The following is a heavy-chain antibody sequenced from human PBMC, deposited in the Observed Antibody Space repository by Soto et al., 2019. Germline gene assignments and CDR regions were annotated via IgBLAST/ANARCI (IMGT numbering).Heavy chain of an antibody. CDR3: AGHRYSSSWYQY. CDR2: IYSGGST. J-gene: IGHJ4*02. CDR1: GFTVSSNY. Sequence: GGSLRLACAASGFTVSSNYMSWVRQAPGKGLEWVSVIYSGGSTYYADSVKGRFTISRDNSKNTLYLQMNSLRAEDTAVYYCAGHRYSSSWYQYRGQGTLVTVSS. D-gene: IGHD6-13*01. V-gene: IGHV3-66*04.